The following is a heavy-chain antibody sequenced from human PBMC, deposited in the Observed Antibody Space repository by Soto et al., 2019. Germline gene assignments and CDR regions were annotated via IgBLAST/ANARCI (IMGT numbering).Heavy chain of an antibody. Sequence: PSETLSLTCAVYGGSFSGYYWSWIRQPPGKGLEWIGEINHSGSTYYNPSLKSRVTISVDTSKNQFSLKLSSVTAADTAVYYCARLPKARRYYYYMDVWGKGTTVTVSS. CDR3: ARLPKARRYYYYMDV. CDR1: GGSFSGYY. V-gene: IGHV4-34*01. CDR2: INHSGST. J-gene: IGHJ6*03.